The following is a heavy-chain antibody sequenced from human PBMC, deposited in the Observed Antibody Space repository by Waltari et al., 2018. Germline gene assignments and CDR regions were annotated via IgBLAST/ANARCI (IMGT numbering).Heavy chain of an antibody. CDR2: IYYSGST. Sequence: QVQLQESGPGLVKPSETLSLTCTVSGGSISSHYWSWIRPPPGKGLEWIGYIYYSGSTNYNPSRKRRVTISVDTSKNQFSLKLSSVTAADTAVYYCARGIAARPDDAFDIWGQGKMVTVSS. D-gene: IGHD6-6*01. CDR1: GGSISSHY. J-gene: IGHJ3*02. CDR3: ARGIAARPDDAFDI. V-gene: IGHV4-59*11.